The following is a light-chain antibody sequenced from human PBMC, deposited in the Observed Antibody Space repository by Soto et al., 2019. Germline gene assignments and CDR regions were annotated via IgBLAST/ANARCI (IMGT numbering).Light chain of an antibody. V-gene: IGKV1-5*01. CDR2: HAS. Sequence: DIQMTQSPSTLSASIGDRVTITCRASQTINNWLAWYQQKPGKAPNLLIYHASNFETGVPSRFSVSAFGTEFTLTISSLQPDDFATYYCQHYNSYPWTFGQGTKVEIK. CDR3: QHYNSYPWT. J-gene: IGKJ1*01. CDR1: QTINNW.